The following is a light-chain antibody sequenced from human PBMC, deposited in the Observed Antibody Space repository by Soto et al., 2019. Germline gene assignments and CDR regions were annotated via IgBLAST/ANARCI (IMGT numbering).Light chain of an antibody. Sequence: QPVLTQPPSASGTPGQRVTISCSGSSSNIGSNTVNWYQQLPGTAPKLLIYSNNQRPSGVPDRFSGYKSGTSASLAISGLQSEDEADYYCAAWDDSLNGYVFGTGTKLTVL. V-gene: IGLV1-44*01. CDR3: AAWDDSLNGYV. CDR1: SSNIGSNT. CDR2: SNN. J-gene: IGLJ1*01.